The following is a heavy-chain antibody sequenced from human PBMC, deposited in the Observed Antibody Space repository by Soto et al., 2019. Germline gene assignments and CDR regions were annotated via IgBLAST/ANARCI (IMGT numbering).Heavy chain of an antibody. D-gene: IGHD4-17*01. V-gene: IGHV1-69*01. CDR2: IIPMFGAA. CDR3: AREFGLRSCFDS. J-gene: IGHJ5*01. CDR1: GGTFSNFA. Sequence: QVQLVQSGAEAKKPGSSVKVSCTASGGTFSNFAISWVRQAPGQGLEWMGGIIPMFGAADYAQEFQGRVTITAADSTSKADMELSTLRSEDTAIYYCAREFGLRSCFDSWGQGTQVTVSS.